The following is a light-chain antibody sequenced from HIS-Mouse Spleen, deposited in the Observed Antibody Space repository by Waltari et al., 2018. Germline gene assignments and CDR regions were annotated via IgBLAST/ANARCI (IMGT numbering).Light chain of an antibody. CDR3: QSADSSGWV. CDR1: ALPTQY. J-gene: IGLJ3*02. V-gene: IGLV3-25*03. CDR2: KDS. Sequence: SYELTQPPSVSVSPGQTARITCSGDALPTQYAYWYQQKPGQAPVLVIYKDSERPSGIPERFSGSSSGTTVTLTISGVQAEDEADYYCQSADSSGWVFGGGTKLTVL.